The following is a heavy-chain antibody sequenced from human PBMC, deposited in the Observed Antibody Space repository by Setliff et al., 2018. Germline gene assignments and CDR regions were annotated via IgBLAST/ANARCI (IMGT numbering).Heavy chain of an antibody. CDR3: TTYASPDY. J-gene: IGHJ4*02. D-gene: IGHD2-2*01. V-gene: IGHV4-39*03. CDR2: FYSFGSI. Sequence: SETLSLTCSVSGGSITSGGGFYWAWIRQPPGKELEWIGSFYSFGSIYYSPSLKNRVTISGDTSSNQFSLNLNSVTAADTAVYYCTTYASPDYWGQGTLVTVSS. CDR1: GGSITSGGGFY.